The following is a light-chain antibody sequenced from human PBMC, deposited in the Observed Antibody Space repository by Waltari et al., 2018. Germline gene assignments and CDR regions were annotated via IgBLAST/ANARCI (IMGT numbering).Light chain of an antibody. CDR1: QNILYNSNNRNY. J-gene: IGKJ2*01. Sequence: KSSQNILYNSNNRNYLAWYQQKPGQPPKLLIYWASTRESGVPDRFSGSGSGTDFTLTISSLQAEDVAVYFCQQYYSTPFTFGQGTKLEIK. CDR2: WAS. V-gene: IGKV4-1*01. CDR3: QQYYSTPFT.